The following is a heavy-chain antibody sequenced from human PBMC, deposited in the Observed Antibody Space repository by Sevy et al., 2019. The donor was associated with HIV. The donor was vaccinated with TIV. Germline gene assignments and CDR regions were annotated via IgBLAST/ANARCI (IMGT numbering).Heavy chain of an antibody. CDR1: GFSFINAW. V-gene: IGHV3-23*01. D-gene: IGHD6-13*01. Sequence: GGSLRLSCAASGFSFINAWMNWVRQAPGKGLEWVSAISTGGGSTFYADSVRGRFTVSRDNSKNTLYLQMNSLRAEDTAVYYCAKSLPSSSTWYRSNYFDYWGQGTLVTISS. J-gene: IGHJ4*02. CDR2: ISTGGGST. CDR3: AKSLPSSSTWYRSNYFDY.